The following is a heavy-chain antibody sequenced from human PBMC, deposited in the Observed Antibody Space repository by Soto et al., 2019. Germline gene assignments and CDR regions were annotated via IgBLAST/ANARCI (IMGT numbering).Heavy chain of an antibody. V-gene: IGHV4-30-2*01. CDR2: IYHSGST. Sequence: QLLESGSGLVKPSQTLSLTCAVSGGSISSGGYSWSWIRQPPGKGLEWIGYIYHSGSTYYNPSLKSRVTISVDRSNNQFSPKLRSVPAADTAASFCARANCSGGSCHSVQGVFYVRGQGTTLAVAS. CDR1: GGSISSGGYS. J-gene: IGHJ3*01. CDR3: ARANCSGGSCHSVQGVFYV. D-gene: IGHD2-15*01.